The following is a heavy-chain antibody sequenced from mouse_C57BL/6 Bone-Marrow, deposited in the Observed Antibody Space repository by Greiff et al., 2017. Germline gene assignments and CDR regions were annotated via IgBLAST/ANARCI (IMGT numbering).Heavy chain of an antibody. D-gene: IGHD2-4*01. J-gene: IGHJ2*01. CDR1: GYTFTNYW. CDR3: ARLTIYYDSFDY. Sequence: QVQLQQSGAELVRPGTSVKMSCKASGYTFTNYWIGWAKQRPGHGLEWIGDIYPGGGYPNYNEKFKGKATLTADKSSSTAYMQVSSLTSEDTAIYYCARLTIYYDSFDYWGQGTTLTVSS. CDR2: IYPGGGYP. V-gene: IGHV1-63*01.